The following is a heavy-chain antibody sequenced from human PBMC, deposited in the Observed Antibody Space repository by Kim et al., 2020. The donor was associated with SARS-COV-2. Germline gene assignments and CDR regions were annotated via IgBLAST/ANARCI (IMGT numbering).Heavy chain of an antibody. D-gene: IGHD1-20*01. Sequence: SETLSLTCTVSGGSISSYYWSWIRQPPGKGLEWIGYIYYSGSTNYNPSLKSRVTISVDTSKNQFSLKLSSVTAADTAVYYCAREITGSYAFDIWGQGTMVTVSS. V-gene: IGHV4-59*01. CDR2: IYYSGST. CDR3: AREITGSYAFDI. J-gene: IGHJ3*02. CDR1: GGSISSYY.